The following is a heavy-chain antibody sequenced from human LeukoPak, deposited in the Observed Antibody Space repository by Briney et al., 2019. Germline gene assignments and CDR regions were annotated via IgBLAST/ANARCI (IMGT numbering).Heavy chain of an antibody. CDR1: GFTFSSYS. V-gene: IGHV3-21*01. Sequence: GGSLRLSCAASGFTFSSYSMNWVRQAPGKGLEWVSSISSSSSHIYYADSLKGRFTISRDNAKNSLYLQMNRLRAEDTAVYYCAKEHTRGQQLGIMDVWGKGTTVTISS. D-gene: IGHD6-13*01. CDR2: ISSSSSHI. CDR3: AKEHTRGQQLGIMDV. J-gene: IGHJ6*03.